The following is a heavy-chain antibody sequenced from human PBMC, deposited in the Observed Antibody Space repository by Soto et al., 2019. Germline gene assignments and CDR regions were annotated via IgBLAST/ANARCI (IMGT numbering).Heavy chain of an antibody. V-gene: IGHV3-33*01. Sequence: GGSLRLSCAASGVTFSSYGMHWVRQAPGKGLEWVAVIWYDGSNKYYADSVKGRFTISRDNSKNTLYLQMNSLRAEDTAVYYCARSDVGGVPDYXDYWGQGTLVTVSS. CDR1: GVTFSSYG. J-gene: IGHJ4*02. D-gene: IGHD1-26*01. CDR2: IWYDGSNK. CDR3: ARSDVGGVPDYXDY.